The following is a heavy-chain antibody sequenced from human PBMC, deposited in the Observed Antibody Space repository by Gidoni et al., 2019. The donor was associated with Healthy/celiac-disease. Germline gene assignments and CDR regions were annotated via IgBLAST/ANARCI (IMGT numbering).Heavy chain of an antibody. CDR1: GITFSSYW. CDR3: ARYVYYYYYMDV. CDR2: IKQDGSEK. V-gene: IGHV3-7*03. D-gene: IGHD2-8*01. Sequence: EVQLVESGGGLVQPGGSLRLSCAASGITFSSYWRSWVRQAPGKGLEWVANIKQDGSEKYYVDSVKGRFTISRDNAKNSLYLQMNSLRAEDTAVYYCARYVYYYYYMDVWGKGTTVTVSS. J-gene: IGHJ6*03.